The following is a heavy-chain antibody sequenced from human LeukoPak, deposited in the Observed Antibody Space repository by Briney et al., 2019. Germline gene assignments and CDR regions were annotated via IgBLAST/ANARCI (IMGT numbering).Heavy chain of an antibody. J-gene: IGHJ6*02. V-gene: IGHV4-59*08. CDR3: AKLGFWSVHRVYAMDV. Sequence: SETLSLTCNVSGAYVDTFYWSWTRQSPGKGLEWLGYVYYSGTTSFNPSLESRVTMSVDTSKNQIYLRLRSVTAADTAVYYCAKLGFWSVHRVYAMDVWGQGTTVTVSS. CDR1: GAYVDTFY. D-gene: IGHD3-3*01. CDR2: VYYSGTT.